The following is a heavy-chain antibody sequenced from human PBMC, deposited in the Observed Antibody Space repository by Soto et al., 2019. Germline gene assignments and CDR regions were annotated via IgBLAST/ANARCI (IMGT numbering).Heavy chain of an antibody. CDR1: GGSISSSSYY. D-gene: IGHD2-2*01. V-gene: IGHV4-39*01. Sequence: PSETLSLTCTVSGGSISSSSYYWGWIRQPPGKGLEWIGSIYYSGSTYYNPSLKSRVTISVDTSKNQSSLKLSSVTTADTAVYYCARPEIDCSSTSCYDGGMDVWGQGTTVTVSS. J-gene: IGHJ6*02. CDR2: IYYSGST. CDR3: ARPEIDCSSTSCYDGGMDV.